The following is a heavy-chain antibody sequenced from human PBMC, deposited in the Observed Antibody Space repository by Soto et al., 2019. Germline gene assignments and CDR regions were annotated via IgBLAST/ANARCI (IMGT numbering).Heavy chain of an antibody. CDR1: GFTVSSNY. Sequence: GGSLRLSCAASGFTVSSNYMSWVRQAPGKGLEWVSVIYSGGSTYYADSVKGRFTISRDNSKNTLYLQMNSLRAGDTAVYYCARGFVIGYCSSTSCPDAFDIWGQGTMVTVSS. D-gene: IGHD2-2*01. J-gene: IGHJ3*02. CDR3: ARGFVIGYCSSTSCPDAFDI. CDR2: IYSGGST. V-gene: IGHV3-66*01.